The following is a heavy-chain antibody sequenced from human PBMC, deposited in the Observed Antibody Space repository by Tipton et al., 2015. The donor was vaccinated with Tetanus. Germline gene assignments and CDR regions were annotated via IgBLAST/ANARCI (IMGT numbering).Heavy chain of an antibody. V-gene: IGHV4-39*01. J-gene: IGHJ3*02. D-gene: IGHD3-10*01. CDR3: ARPEASGRARGFDI. CDR2: VYYSGTT. Sequence: TLSLTCTVPGDFVTFGSYYWGWIRQPPGKGLEWIGSVYYSGTTYYNASLESRVTISIDTSKRQISMKLTSVTAADTAVYYCARPEASGRARGFDIWGQGTKVTVSP. CDR1: GDFVTFGSYY.